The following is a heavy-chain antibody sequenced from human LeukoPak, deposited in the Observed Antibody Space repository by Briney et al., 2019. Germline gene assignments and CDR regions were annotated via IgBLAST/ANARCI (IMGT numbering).Heavy chain of an antibody. D-gene: IGHD3-22*01. CDR1: GGSISSYY. CDR2: IYYSGST. J-gene: IGHJ4*02. CDR3: AREGDSSASDY. V-gene: IGHV4-59*01. Sequence: SETLSLTXTVSGGSISSYYWSWIRRTPGKGLEWVGYIYYSGSTNYNPSLKSRVTISVDTSKNQFSLKLSSVTAADTAVYYCAREGDSSASDYWGQGTLVTVSS.